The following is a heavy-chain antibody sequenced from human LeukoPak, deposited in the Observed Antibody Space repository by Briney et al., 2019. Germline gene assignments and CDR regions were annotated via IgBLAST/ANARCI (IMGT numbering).Heavy chain of an antibody. CDR2: IYYSGST. V-gene: IGHV4-59*11. J-gene: IGHJ6*03. D-gene: IGHD3-3*01. CDR3: ARGAHDFWSGYYSWGYYYYYYMDV. CDR1: GGSISSHY. Sequence: PSETLSLTCTVSGGSISSHYWSWIRQPPGKGLEWIGYIYYSGSTNYNPSLKSRVTISVDTSKNQFSLKLSSVTAADTAVYYCARGAHDFWSGYYSWGYYYYYYMDVWGKGTTVTVSS.